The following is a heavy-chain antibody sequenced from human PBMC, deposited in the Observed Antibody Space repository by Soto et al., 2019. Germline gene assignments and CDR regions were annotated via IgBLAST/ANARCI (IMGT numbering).Heavy chain of an antibody. Sequence: GGSLRLSCAASGFTFSRYWMSWVRQAPGKGLEWVANIKEDGSVKYYVDSGKGRFTISRDNAKNSLYLQINSLRADDTAVYYCARDPEGPLDYWGQGTLVTVS. CDR1: GFTFSRYW. CDR2: IKEDGSVK. V-gene: IGHV3-7*04. CDR3: ARDPEGPLDY. J-gene: IGHJ4*02.